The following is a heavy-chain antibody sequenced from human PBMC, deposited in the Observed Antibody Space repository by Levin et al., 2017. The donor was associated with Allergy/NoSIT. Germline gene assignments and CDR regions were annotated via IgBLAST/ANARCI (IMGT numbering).Heavy chain of an antibody. CDR3: ARDRGDFSFDY. D-gene: IGHD2-21*02. J-gene: IGHJ4*02. CDR1: GGSISSYY. Sequence: GSLRLSCTVSGGSISSYYWSWIRQPPGKGLEWIGYIYYSGSTNYNPSLKSRVTISVDTSKNQFSLKLSSVTAADTAVYYCARDRGDFSFDYWGQGTLVTVSS. V-gene: IGHV4-59*01. CDR2: IYYSGST.